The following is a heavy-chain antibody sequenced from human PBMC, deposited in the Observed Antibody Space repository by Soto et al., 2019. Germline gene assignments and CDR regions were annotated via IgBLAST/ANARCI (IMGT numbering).Heavy chain of an antibody. CDR1: GFTFSSYA. V-gene: IGHV3-23*01. J-gene: IGHJ1*01. CDR3: AKDRTSGGNTGFGH. D-gene: IGHD2-15*01. Sequence: PGGSLRLSCVGSGFTFSSYAMSWVRQAPGKGLEWVSIISGSGGTIYYADSVKGRFTVSRDNSKNTVYLQMNSLRADDTAVFYCAKDRTSGGNTGFGHWGQGTLVPVSS. CDR2: ISGSGGTI.